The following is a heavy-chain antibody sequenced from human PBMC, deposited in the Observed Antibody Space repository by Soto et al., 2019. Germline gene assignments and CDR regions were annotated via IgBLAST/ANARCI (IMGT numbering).Heavy chain of an antibody. V-gene: IGHV3-74*01. CDR2: IKTDGSTT. Sequence: GGSLRLSCAASGFTFSNHWMYWVRQGPGKGLVWVSCIKTDGSTTKYADSVKGRFTISRDNAKNTLYLQMNSLRAEDTAMYYCARISCRGGSCLGYDPFDFCGQGTMVTVSS. CDR1: GFTFSNHW. D-gene: IGHD2-15*01. CDR3: ARISCRGGSCLGYDPFDF. J-gene: IGHJ3*01.